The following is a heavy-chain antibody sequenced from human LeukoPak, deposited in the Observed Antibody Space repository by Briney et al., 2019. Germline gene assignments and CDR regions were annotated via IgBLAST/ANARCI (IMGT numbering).Heavy chain of an antibody. D-gene: IGHD2-21*01. Sequence: PGGSLRLSCAASGFTFTKAWMSWVRQAPGKGLEWVGRIKSKSDGDTTDYAAPVKGRFTISRDDSKNTLYLQMNSLKTEDTAVYYCGPRLIGIDYWGQGALVTVSS. CDR3: GPRLIGIDY. J-gene: IGHJ4*02. CDR2: IKSKSDGDTT. CDR1: GFTFTKAW. V-gene: IGHV3-15*01.